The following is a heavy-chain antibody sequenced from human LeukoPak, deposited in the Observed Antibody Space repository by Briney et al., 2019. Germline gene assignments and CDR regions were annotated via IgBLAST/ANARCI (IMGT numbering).Heavy chain of an antibody. J-gene: IGHJ4*02. D-gene: IGHD6-19*01. CDR3: ASWSIAVGINY. CDR1: GGSISSYY. Sequence: SETLSLTCTVSGGSISSYYWSWIRQPPGKGLEWIGYIYYSGSTNYNPSLKSRVTISVDTSKNQFSLKLSSVTAADTAVYYCASWSIAVGINYWGQGTLVTVSS. V-gene: IGHV4-59*08. CDR2: IYYSGST.